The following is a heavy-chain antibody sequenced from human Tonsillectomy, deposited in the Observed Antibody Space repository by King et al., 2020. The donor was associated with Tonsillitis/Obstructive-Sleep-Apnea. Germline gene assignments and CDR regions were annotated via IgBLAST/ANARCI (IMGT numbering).Heavy chain of an antibody. D-gene: IGHD6-13*01. Sequence: QLQESGPGLVKPSETLSLTCTVSGGSISRSSYYWGWIRQPPGKGLGVIGSIYYSGSTYYNPSLKIRVTISADTSKNQFSLKLSSLTAADTAVYYWARRWGAATRRNWFDPWGQGTLVTVSS. CDR3: ARRWGAATRRNWFDP. V-gene: IGHV4-39*01. CDR2: IYYSGST. CDR1: GGSISRSSYY. J-gene: IGHJ5*02.